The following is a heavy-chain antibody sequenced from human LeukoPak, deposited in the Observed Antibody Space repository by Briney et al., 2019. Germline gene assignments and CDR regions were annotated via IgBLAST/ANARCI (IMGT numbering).Heavy chain of an antibody. CDR2: IRFDGSNK. J-gene: IGHJ4*02. Sequence: SGGSLRLSCAASGFTFSNYGMHWVRQAPGKGLEWVAFIRFDGSNKYYAESVKGRFTISRDNSKNTLSLQMNSLRAEDTAVYYCARAQAGLSSFDYWGQGTLVTVSS. V-gene: IGHV3-30*02. CDR3: ARAQAGLSSFDY. CDR1: GFTFSNYG.